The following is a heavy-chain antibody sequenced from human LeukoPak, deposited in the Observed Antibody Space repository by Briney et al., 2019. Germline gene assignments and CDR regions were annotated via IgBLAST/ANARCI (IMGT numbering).Heavy chain of an antibody. CDR2: IYYSGNT. J-gene: IGHJ4*02. D-gene: IGHD2-15*01. CDR3: ARLRYCSGGSCYFTPSYFDY. V-gene: IGHV4-59*01. CDR1: GGSISSYY. Sequence: SETLSLTCTVSGGSISSYYWSWIRQPPGKGLEWIGYIYYSGNTNYHPSLKSRVTISVDTSKNQSSLKLSSVTAADTAVYYCARLRYCSGGSCYFTPSYFDYWGQGTLVTVSS.